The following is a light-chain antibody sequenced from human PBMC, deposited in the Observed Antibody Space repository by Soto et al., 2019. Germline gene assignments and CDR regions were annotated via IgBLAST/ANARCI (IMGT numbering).Light chain of an antibody. CDR3: QQYNNWLYT. CDR1: QSVSK. V-gene: IGKV3-15*01. CDR2: GAP. Sequence: EIVMTQSPATLSVSPGERATLSCRASQSVSKLAWYQQKPGQAPRLLIYGAPTRATDIPARFSGSGSGTEFTLTISSLQSEDFAVYYCQQYNNWLYTFGPGTKLEIK. J-gene: IGKJ2*01.